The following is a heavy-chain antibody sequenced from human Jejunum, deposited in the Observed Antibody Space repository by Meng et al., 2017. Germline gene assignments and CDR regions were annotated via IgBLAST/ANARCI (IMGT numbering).Heavy chain of an antibody. CDR2: IKEDGSKK. D-gene: IGHD3-10*01. CDR1: GFSLSAFW. CDR3: AGDRGVSETNNWYFDL. Sequence: GESLKISCAASGFSLSAFWMSWVRQAPGKGLEWLADIKEDGSKKYYVDSVKGRFTISRDNTWNSLYLHMDSLRAEDTAVYFCAGDRGVSETNNWYFDLWGRGTLVTVSS. V-gene: IGHV3-7*01. J-gene: IGHJ2*01.